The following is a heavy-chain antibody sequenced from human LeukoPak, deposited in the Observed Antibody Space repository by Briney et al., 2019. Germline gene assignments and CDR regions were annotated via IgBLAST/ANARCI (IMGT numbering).Heavy chain of an antibody. CDR3: ARDLQQLGPYYYYYYMDV. J-gene: IGHJ6*03. V-gene: IGHV4-38-2*02. CDR2: IYHSGST. CDR1: GGSISSYY. Sequence: PSETLSLTCTVSGGSISSYYWSWIRQPPGKGLEWIGSIYHSGSTYYNPSLKSRVTISVDTSKNQFSLKLSSVTAADTAVYYCARDLQQLGPYYYYYYMDVWGKGTTVTVSS. D-gene: IGHD6-13*01.